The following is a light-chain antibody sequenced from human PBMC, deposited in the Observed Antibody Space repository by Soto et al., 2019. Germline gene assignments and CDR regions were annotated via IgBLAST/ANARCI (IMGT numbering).Light chain of an antibody. CDR2: GAS. Sequence: EIVLTQSPGTLSLSPGERATLSCRASQSASSSYLAWYQQKPGQAPRLLIYGASSRSTGIPDRFSGSGSGTDFTLAISRLEAEDFAVYYCQHYSSSPQWTFGQGTKVEIK. V-gene: IGKV3-20*01. CDR3: QHYSSSPQWT. CDR1: QSASSSY. J-gene: IGKJ1*01.